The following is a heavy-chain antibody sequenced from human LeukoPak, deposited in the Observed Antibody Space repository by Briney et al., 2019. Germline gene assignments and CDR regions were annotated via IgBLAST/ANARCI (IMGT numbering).Heavy chain of an antibody. J-gene: IGHJ3*02. Sequence: GRSLRLSCAASGFTFSSYGMHWVRQAPGKGLEWVAVIWYDGSNKYYADSVKGRFTISRDNSKNTLYLQMNSLRAEDTAAYYCARDCSGGSCDAFDIWGQGTMVTVSS. CDR3: ARDCSGGSCDAFDI. V-gene: IGHV3-33*01. CDR1: GFTFSSYG. CDR2: IWYDGSNK. D-gene: IGHD2-15*01.